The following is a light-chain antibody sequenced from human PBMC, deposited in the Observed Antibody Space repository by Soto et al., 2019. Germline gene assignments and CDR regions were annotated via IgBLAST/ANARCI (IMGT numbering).Light chain of an antibody. CDR1: QSVSSSY. CDR3: QQYGNSPPDIT. CDR2: GAS. J-gene: IGKJ5*01. Sequence: EIVLTQSPGTLSLSPGERATLSCRASQSVSSSYLAWYQQKPGQAPRLLIYGASSRATGIPDRFSGSGSGTDFTLTISRLEPEDFAVYYCQQYGNSPPDITFGQGTRLEIK. V-gene: IGKV3-20*01.